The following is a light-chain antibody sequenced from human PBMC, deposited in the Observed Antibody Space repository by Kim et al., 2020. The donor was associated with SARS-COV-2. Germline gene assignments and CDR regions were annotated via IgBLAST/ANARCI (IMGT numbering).Light chain of an antibody. CDR3: QKYNSAPWT. CDR1: QDIANS. CDR2: AAA. J-gene: IGKJ1*01. Sequence: ASIGDRVTITGRASQDIANSLAGYQQKPGKVPQVLIYAAATLQSGVPSRFSGSGSGTEFTLTIGSLQTEDVATYYCQKYNSAPWTFGPGTKVDIK. V-gene: IGKV1-27*01.